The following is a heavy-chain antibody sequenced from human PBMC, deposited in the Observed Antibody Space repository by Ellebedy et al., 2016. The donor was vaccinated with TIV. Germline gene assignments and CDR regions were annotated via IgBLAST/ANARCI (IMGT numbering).Heavy chain of an antibody. D-gene: IGHD1-1*01. V-gene: IGHV3-72*01. Sequence: GESLKISCAVSGFPFSDHYMDWVRLAPGKGPEWVGRSRNKAKRYTTDYAASVKGRFTISRDDSKNSLYLQMNSLKTEDTAIYYCARDTTSDYWGQGALVTVSS. J-gene: IGHJ4*02. CDR2: SRNKAKRYTT. CDR1: GFPFSDHY. CDR3: ARDTTSDY.